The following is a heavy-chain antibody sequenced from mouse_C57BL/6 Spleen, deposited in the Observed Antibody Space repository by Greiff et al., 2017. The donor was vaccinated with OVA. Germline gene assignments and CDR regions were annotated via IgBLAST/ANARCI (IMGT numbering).Heavy chain of an antibody. D-gene: IGHD3-2*02. CDR2: IDPENGDT. J-gene: IGHJ2*01. CDR3: TTLDSSGYYCDY. V-gene: IGHV14-4*01. CDR1: GFNIKDDY. Sequence: VQLQQSGAELVRPGASVKLSCTASGFNIKDDYMHWVKQRPEQGLEWIGWIDPENGDTEYASKFQGKATITADTSSNTAYLQLSSLTSEDTAVYYCTTLDSSGYYCDYWGQGTTLTVSS.